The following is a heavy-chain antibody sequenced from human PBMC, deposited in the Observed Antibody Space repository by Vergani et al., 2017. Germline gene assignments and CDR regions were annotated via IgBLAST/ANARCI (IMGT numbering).Heavy chain of an antibody. Sequence: QVQLQESGPGLVKPSETLSLTCTVSGGSISSGGYYWSWIRQHPGKGLEWIGYIYYSGSTYYNPSLKSRVNISVDTSQNQFSLKLSSVTAADTAVYYCARVRDRLGYYYYMDVWGKGTTVTVSS. D-gene: IGHD3-16*01. CDR3: ARVRDRLGYYYYMDV. CDR1: GGSISSGGYY. J-gene: IGHJ6*03. V-gene: IGHV4-31*03. CDR2: IYYSGST.